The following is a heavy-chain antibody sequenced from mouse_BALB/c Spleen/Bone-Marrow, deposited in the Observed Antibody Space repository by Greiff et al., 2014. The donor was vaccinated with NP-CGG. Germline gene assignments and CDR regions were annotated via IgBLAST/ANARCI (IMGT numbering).Heavy chain of an antibody. V-gene: IGHV1-26*01. Sequence: EVQVVESGPDLVKPGASVKISCKASGYSFTGYYMHWVKQRHGKSLEWIGRVNPNNGGTSYNQKFKGKAIVTVDKSSSTAYMELRSLTSEDSAVYYCASIYVCWAMDYWGQGTSVTVSS. CDR1: GYSFTGYY. J-gene: IGHJ4*01. D-gene: IGHD1-1*01. CDR2: VNPNNGGT. CDR3: ASIYVCWAMDY.